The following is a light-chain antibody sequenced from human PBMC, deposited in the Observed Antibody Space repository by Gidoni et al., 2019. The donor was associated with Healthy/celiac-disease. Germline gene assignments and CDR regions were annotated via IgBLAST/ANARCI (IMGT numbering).Light chain of an antibody. J-gene: IGLJ3*02. Sequence: SYELTQPPSVSVSPGQTARITCSGDALPKQYAYWYQQKPGQAPVLVIYQDSERPPGIPERFSGSSSGTTVTLTISGVQAEDEADYYCQSADSSGTYGFGGGTKLTVL. CDR2: QDS. CDR3: QSADSSGTYG. CDR1: ALPKQY. V-gene: IGLV3-25*03.